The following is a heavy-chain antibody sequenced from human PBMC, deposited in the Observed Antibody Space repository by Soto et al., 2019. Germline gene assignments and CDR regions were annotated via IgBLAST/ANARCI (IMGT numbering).Heavy chain of an antibody. V-gene: IGHV3-23*01. CDR1: GFTFNIYA. J-gene: IGHJ4*02. CDR3: ALSRNYYGSGSHYYFDY. D-gene: IGHD3-10*01. CDR2: TGATGRTT. Sequence: GGSLRLSCAASGFTFNIYAMTWVRQAPGKGLEWVSTTGATGRTTYYADSVKGRFTVSRDNSKNTLDLQMNSLRAEDTAVYYCALSRNYYGSGSHYYFDYWGQGTLVTVS.